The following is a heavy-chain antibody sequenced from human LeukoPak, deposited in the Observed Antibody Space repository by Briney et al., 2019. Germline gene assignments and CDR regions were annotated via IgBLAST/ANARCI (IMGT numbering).Heavy chain of an antibody. D-gene: IGHD1-26*01. Sequence: SETLSLTCAVYGGSFSGYYWSWIRQPPGKGLEWIGEINHSGSTNYNPSLKSRVTISVDTSKNQFSLKLSSVTAADTAVYYCARGDSGSYPDYWGQGTLVTVSS. J-gene: IGHJ4*02. CDR1: GGSFSGYY. CDR2: INHSGST. V-gene: IGHV4-34*01. CDR3: ARGDSGSYPDY.